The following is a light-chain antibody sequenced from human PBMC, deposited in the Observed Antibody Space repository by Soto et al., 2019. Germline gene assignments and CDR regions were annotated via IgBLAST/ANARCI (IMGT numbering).Light chain of an antibody. CDR1: SSDVGGYNY. Sequence: QSVLTQPASVSGSPGQSITISCTGTSSDVGGYNYVSWYQQHPGKAPKLMIYEVSNRPSGVSNRFSGSKSGNTASLTISGLQAEDEADYYCSSYKSSSPRVSGTGTKVTVL. CDR2: EVS. CDR3: SSYKSSSPRV. V-gene: IGLV2-14*01. J-gene: IGLJ1*01.